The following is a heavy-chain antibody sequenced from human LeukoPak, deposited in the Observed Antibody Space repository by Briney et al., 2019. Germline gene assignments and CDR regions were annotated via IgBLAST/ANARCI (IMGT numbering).Heavy chain of an antibody. J-gene: IGHJ2*01. Sequence: SETLSLTCAVYGGSFSGYYWSWIRQPPGKGLEWIGEINHSGSTNYNPSLKSRVTISVDTSKNQFSLKLSSVTAADTAVYYCARLTIPNWYFDLWGRGTLVTVSS. CDR2: INHSGST. CDR1: GGSFSGYY. D-gene: IGHD4/OR15-4a*01. V-gene: IGHV4-34*01. CDR3: ARLTIPNWYFDL.